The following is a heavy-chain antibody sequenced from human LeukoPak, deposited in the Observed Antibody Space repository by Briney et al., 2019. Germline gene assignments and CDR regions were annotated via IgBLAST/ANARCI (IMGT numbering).Heavy chain of an antibody. Sequence: GGTLRLSCAASGFTFSTHVMRWVRQAPGKGLEWVAVTSYDGGSRFYADSVKGRFTISRDNSKNTLFLQMNSLRSDDTAVYYCARGVFGESLESWGQGTLVTVSS. V-gene: IGHV3-30*03. CDR3: ARGVFGESLES. J-gene: IGHJ4*02. CDR1: GFTFSTHV. D-gene: IGHD3-10*02. CDR2: TSYDGGSR.